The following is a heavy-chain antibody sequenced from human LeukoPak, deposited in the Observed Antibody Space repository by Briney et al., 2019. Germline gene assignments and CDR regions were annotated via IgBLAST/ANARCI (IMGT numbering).Heavy chain of an antibody. V-gene: IGHV1-46*01. CDR2: INPSGGST. Sequence: ASVKVSCKASGYTFTSYYMHWVRQAPGQGLEWMGIINPSGGSTSYAQKFQGRVTMTRDTSTSTVYMELSSLRSEDTAVYYCATHYPRDFWSGYRPRSFDPWGQGTLVTVSS. J-gene: IGHJ5*02. CDR3: ATHYPRDFWSGYRPRSFDP. D-gene: IGHD3-3*01. CDR1: GYTFTSYY.